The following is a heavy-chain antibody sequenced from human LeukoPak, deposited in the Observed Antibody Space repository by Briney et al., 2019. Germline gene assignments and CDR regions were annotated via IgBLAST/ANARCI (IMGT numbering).Heavy chain of an antibody. V-gene: IGHV4-30-2*01. CDR1: GGSISSGGYY. D-gene: IGHD3-22*01. CDR2: IYHSGST. Sequence: TSETLSLTCAVSGGSISSGGYYWSWIRQPPGKGLEWIGYIYHSGSTYYNPSLKSRVTISVDRSKNQFSLKLSSVTAADTAVYYCARASDYDSSSYYYFDYWGQGTLVTVSS. J-gene: IGHJ4*02. CDR3: ARASDYDSSSYYYFDY.